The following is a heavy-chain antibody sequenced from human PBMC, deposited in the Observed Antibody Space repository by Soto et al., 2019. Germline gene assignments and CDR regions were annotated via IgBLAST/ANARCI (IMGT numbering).Heavy chain of an antibody. V-gene: IGHV6-1*01. Sequence: SRTLSLTCAISGDSVSSNSAAWNWIRQSPSGGLEWLGRTYYRSRWYNDYAVSVRSRITTNPDTSKNQFSLHLNSVTPEDTAVYYCAGTTSIQCSYMDVWGKGTTVTVSS. J-gene: IGHJ6*03. CDR3: AGTTSIQCSYMDV. D-gene: IGHD1-7*01. CDR2: TYYRSRWYN. CDR1: GDSVSSNSAA.